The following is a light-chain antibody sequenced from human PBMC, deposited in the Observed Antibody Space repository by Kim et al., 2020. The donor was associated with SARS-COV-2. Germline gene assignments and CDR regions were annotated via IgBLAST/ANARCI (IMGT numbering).Light chain of an antibody. Sequence: PLSCRASQRVGSAYIAWCQHRPGQPPRLLVFGETGRATGIPDRFSVSGSGTDSTLTISRLEPEDFAVYYCHQYGDSPRTFGPGTRLEIK. V-gene: IGKV3-20*01. J-gene: IGKJ5*01. CDR2: GET. CDR3: HQYGDSPRT. CDR1: QRVGSAY.